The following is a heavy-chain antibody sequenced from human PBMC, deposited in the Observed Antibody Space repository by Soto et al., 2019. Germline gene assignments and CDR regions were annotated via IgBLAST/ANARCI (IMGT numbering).Heavy chain of an antibody. Sequence: QVQLVQSGAEVKKPGASVKVSCKASGYTFTSYGIIWVRQAPGQGLEWMRWISAYNGNTNYAQKLQGRVTMTTDTSTSTAYMELRSLRSDDTAVYYCARERYCSSTSCEGAFNIWGQGTMVTVSS. D-gene: IGHD2-2*01. V-gene: IGHV1-18*01. CDR1: GYTFTSYG. CDR3: ARERYCSSTSCEGAFNI. J-gene: IGHJ3*02. CDR2: ISAYNGNT.